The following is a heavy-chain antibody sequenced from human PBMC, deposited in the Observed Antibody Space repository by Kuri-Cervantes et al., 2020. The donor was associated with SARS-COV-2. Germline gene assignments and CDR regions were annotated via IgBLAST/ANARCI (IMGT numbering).Heavy chain of an antibody. CDR2: ISSNGGST. V-gene: IGHV3-64*01. J-gene: IGHJ5*02. CDR1: GFTFSSYA. Sequence: GGSLRLSCAASGFTFSSYAMHWVRQAPGKGLEYVSAISSNGGSTYYANPVKGRFTISRDNSKNTLYLQMGSLRAEDMAVYYCAIPMIVVVIVGGSGKPNWFDPWGQGTLVTVSS. D-gene: IGHD3-22*01. CDR3: AIPMIVVVIVGGSGKPNWFDP.